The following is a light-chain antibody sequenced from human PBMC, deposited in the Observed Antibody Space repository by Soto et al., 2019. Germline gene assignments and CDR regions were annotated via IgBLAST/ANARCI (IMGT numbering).Light chain of an antibody. J-gene: IGKJ1*01. V-gene: IGKV3-11*01. CDR3: QQRSNWWT. Sequence: EIVITQSPATLSLSPGERATISCRASRRVSSYLAWYQQKPGQAPRLLIYDASHRATGIPARFSGSGSGTDFTLTISSLEPEDFAVYYCQQRSNWWTFGQGTKVDIK. CDR2: DAS. CDR1: RRVSSY.